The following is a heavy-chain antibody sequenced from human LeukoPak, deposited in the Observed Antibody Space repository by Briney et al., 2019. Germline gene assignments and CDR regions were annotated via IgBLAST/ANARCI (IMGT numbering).Heavy chain of an antibody. CDR1: GFTFSSYW. Sequence: GGSLRLSCAVSGFTFSSYWMHWVRQAPGKGLVWVSRIGTDVSRTTYAVSVKGRFTISRDNSKNTLYLQMNSLRAEDTAVYYCAKDRLVRGNWFDPWGQGTLVTVSS. CDR3: AKDRLVRGNWFDP. J-gene: IGHJ5*02. CDR2: IGTDVSRT. V-gene: IGHV3-74*01. D-gene: IGHD3-10*01.